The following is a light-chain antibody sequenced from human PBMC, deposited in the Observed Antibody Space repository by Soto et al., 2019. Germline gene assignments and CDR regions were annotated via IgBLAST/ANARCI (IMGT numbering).Light chain of an antibody. J-gene: IGKJ1*01. Sequence: DIQMTQSPSTLSASVGDRVTITCRASENFGAWLAWYQQKPGKAPKLLIYKASSLESGVPSRFSGGGSGTEFTLTISSLQPDDFATYYCQQYHIYSWTFGQGTKVEIK. CDR3: QQYHIYSWT. V-gene: IGKV1-5*03. CDR1: ENFGAW. CDR2: KAS.